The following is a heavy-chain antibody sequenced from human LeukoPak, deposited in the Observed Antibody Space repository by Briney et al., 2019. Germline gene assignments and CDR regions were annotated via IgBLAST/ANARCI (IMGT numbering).Heavy chain of an antibody. V-gene: IGHV3-21*01. CDR1: GFTFSRYN. D-gene: IGHD3-10*01. CDR2: ITSISNYI. J-gene: IGHJ6*03. Sequence: GGSLRLSCAASGFTFSRYNMDWVRQAPGRGLEWVSSITSISNYIYYADSVKGRFTISRDNAKNSLYLQMNSLRAEDTAVYYCARCITMVRGTSYYYMDVWGKGTTVTVSS. CDR3: ARCITMVRGTSYYYMDV.